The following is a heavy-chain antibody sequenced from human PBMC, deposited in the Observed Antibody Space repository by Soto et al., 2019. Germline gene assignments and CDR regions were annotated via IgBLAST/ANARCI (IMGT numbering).Heavy chain of an antibody. CDR2: ISGSGGST. V-gene: IGHV3-23*01. J-gene: IGHJ4*02. Sequence: GGSLRLWSGASGFTCSGYGMSWVRQAPGKGLEWVSAISGSGGSTYYTDSVKGRFTISRDNAKNTLYLQMNSLRAEDTAVYYCASEDYGDNIDYWGQGTLVTVSS. D-gene: IGHD4-17*01. CDR1: GFTCSGYG. CDR3: ASEDYGDNIDY.